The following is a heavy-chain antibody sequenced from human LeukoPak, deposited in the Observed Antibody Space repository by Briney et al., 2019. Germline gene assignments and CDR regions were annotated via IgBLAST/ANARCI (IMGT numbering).Heavy chain of an antibody. CDR3: ARRSRYYDSSGYLHDAFDI. D-gene: IGHD3-22*01. V-gene: IGHV4-59*08. J-gene: IGHJ3*02. CDR2: IYYSGST. CDR1: GGSISSYY. Sequence: PSETLSLTCTVSGGSISSYYWSWIRQPPGKGLEWIGYIYYSGSTNYNPSLKSRVTISVDTSKNQFSLKLSSVTAADTAVYYCARRSRYYDSSGYLHDAFDIWGQGTMVTVSS.